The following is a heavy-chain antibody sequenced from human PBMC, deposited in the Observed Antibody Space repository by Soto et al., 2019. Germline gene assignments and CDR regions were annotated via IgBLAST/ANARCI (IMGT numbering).Heavy chain of an antibody. CDR1: GFTFSSYW. D-gene: IGHD3-3*01. Sequence: GGSLRLSCEASGFTFSSYWMSWVRQAPGKGLEWVANIRQDGSEKYYVDSVKGRFTISRDNAKNSVYLQMNSLTDEDTAVYYCARDSITNFGVDPRLDVWGTGTTVTVSS. CDR3: ARDSITNFGVDPRLDV. V-gene: IGHV3-7*01. CDR2: IRQDGSEK. J-gene: IGHJ6*04.